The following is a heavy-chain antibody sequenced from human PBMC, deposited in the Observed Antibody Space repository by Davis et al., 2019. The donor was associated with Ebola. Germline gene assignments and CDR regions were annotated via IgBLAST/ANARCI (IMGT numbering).Heavy chain of an antibody. CDR1: GYTFTSYD. Sequence: ASVQVSCKASGYTFTSYDINWVRQATGQGLEWMGWMNPNSGNTGYAQKFQGRVTMTRNTSMSTAYMELSSLRSEDTAVYYCARGDSSGWYDFDYWGQGTLVTVSS. V-gene: IGHV1-8*01. CDR2: MNPNSGNT. D-gene: IGHD6-19*01. J-gene: IGHJ4*02. CDR3: ARGDSSGWYDFDY.